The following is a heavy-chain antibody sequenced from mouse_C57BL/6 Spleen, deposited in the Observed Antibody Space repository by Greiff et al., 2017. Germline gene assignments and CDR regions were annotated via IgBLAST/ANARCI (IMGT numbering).Heavy chain of an antibody. CDR3: TTMRLPGAY. CDR2: IDPENGDT. Sequence: EVQLQQSGAELVRPGASVKLSCTASGFNIKDDYMHWVKPRPEHGLEWIGWIDPENGDTEYASKFQGKATITADTSSNTAYLQLSSLTSEDTAVDYCTTMRLPGAYWGQGTLGTVSA. D-gene: IGHD5-5*01. CDR1: GFNIKDDY. V-gene: IGHV14-4*01. J-gene: IGHJ3*01.